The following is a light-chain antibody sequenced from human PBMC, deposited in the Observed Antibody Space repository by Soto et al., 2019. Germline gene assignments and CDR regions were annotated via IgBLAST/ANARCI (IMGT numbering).Light chain of an antibody. J-gene: IGKJ2*01. CDR3: QQSYSTPLYT. Sequence: DIQMTQSPSSLSASVGDRVTITCRASQSISSYLNWYQQKPGKAPKLLISAASRLQSGVPSRFSGSGSGTDFALTISSLQPEDFATYYCQQSYSTPLYTFGQGTKLEIK. CDR2: AAS. CDR1: QSISSY. V-gene: IGKV1-39*01.